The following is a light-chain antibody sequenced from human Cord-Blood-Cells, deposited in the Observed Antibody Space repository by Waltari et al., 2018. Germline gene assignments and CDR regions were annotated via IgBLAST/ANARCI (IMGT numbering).Light chain of an antibody. Sequence: QSALTQPASVSGSPGQSITISCTGTSSDVGSYNLVSWYQQYPGKAPKRMIYEGSKRPSGVSNRFSGSKSGNTASLTISGLQAEDEADYYCCSYAGSSTWVFGGGTKLTVL. CDR3: CSYAGSSTWV. CDR1: SSDVGSYNL. J-gene: IGLJ3*02. V-gene: IGLV2-23*01. CDR2: EGS.